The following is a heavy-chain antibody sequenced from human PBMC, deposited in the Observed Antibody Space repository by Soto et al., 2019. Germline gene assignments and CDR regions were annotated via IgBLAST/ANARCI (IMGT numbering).Heavy chain of an antibody. CDR1: GLTFSDYY. J-gene: IGHJ3*01. V-gene: IGHV3-72*01. D-gene: IGHD3-22*01. Sequence: EVQVVESGGGLVQPGGSLRLSCAVSGLTFSDYYFDWVRQSPGKGLEWVGRSKNKANGYTMEYAASVKGRFTISRDESKHSVFLQMSSLRTEATAVYYCVIVGRTSWGHGTTVTVPS. CDR3: VIVGRTS. CDR2: SKNKANGYTM.